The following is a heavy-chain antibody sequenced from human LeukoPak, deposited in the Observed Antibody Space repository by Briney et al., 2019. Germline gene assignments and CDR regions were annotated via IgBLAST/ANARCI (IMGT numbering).Heavy chain of an antibody. V-gene: IGHV4-59*08. CDR1: GGSISGYY. CDR2: IYYSGSGST. J-gene: IGHJ4*02. CDR3: ARRGGHGGSFDY. Sequence: SETLSLTCTVSGGSISGYYWSWIRQPPGKGLEWIGYIYYSGSGSTNYNPSLKSRVTISVDTSKNQFSLKLSSVTAVDTAVYYCARRGGHGGSFDYWGQGTLVTVSS. D-gene: IGHD4-23*01.